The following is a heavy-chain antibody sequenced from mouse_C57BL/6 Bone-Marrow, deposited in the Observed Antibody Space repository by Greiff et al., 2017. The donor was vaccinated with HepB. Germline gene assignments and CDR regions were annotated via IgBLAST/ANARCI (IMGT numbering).Heavy chain of an antibody. CDR1: GFTFTDYY. D-gene: IGHD1-1*01. CDR3: ARNYGSSYGYAMDY. Sequence: DVKLVESGGGLVQPGGSLSLSCAASGFTFTDYYMSWVRQPPGKALEWLGFIRNKANGYTTEYSASVKGRFTISRDNSQSILYLQMNALRAEDSATYYCARNYGSSYGYAMDYWGQGTSVTVSS. J-gene: IGHJ4*01. V-gene: IGHV7-3*01. CDR2: IRNKANGYTT.